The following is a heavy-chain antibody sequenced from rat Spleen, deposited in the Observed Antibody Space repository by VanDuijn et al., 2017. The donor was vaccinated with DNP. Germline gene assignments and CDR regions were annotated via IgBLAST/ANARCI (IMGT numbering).Heavy chain of an antibody. CDR1: GYSITSNY. D-gene: IGHD1-11*01. CDR2: INNAGST. Sequence: EVQLQESGPGLVKPSQSLSLTCSVTGYSITSNYWGWIRKFPGNKLEWLGYINNAGSTNYNPSLKSRISITRDTSKNQFFLQVNSVTTEDTATYYCARDYGGYQAFDYWGQGVMVTVSS. V-gene: IGHV3-3*01. CDR3: ARDYGGYQAFDY. J-gene: IGHJ2*01.